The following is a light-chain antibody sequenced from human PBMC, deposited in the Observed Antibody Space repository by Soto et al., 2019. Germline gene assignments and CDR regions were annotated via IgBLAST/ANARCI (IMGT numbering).Light chain of an antibody. Sequence: EIVMTQSPATLSVSPGERATLSCRASQSVRSKLAWYQQKPGQAPRLLIYGASTRATGIPARFSGSGSGTEFTLTITSLQSDYFAVYDCRQYNNWPITFAGGTNLEIK. CDR1: QSVRSK. J-gene: IGKJ4*01. CDR3: RQYNNWPIT. V-gene: IGKV3-15*01. CDR2: GAS.